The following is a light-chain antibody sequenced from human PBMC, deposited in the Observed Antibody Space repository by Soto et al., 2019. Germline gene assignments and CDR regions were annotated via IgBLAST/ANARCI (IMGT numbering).Light chain of an antibody. Sequence: DIQMTQSPSTLSGSVGDRVTITCRASQTISSWLAWYQQKIGKAPKLLIYDASTLESGVPSRFSGSGSGTEFTLTISSLQPDDFATYYCQQYLTYSSLTFGGGTKVDIK. CDR3: QQYLTYSSLT. CDR1: QTISSW. CDR2: DAS. J-gene: IGKJ4*01. V-gene: IGKV1-5*01.